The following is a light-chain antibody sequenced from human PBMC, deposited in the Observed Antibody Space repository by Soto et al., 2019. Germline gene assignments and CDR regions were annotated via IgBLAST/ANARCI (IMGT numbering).Light chain of an antibody. CDR1: QSVSISY. V-gene: IGKV3-20*01. Sequence: ESVLTQSPGTLPLSPEERATLSYRASQSVSISYLAWYQHKPGQAPRLIICGASSRATGISDRFSGRGSGIAFTLTLSRLEHEAFAVYYCQQYATSPLTFGEGTKVE. CDR3: QQYATSPLT. J-gene: IGKJ4*01. CDR2: GAS.